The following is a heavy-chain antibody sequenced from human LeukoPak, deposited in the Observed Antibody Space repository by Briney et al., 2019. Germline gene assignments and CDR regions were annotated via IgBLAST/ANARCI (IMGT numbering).Heavy chain of an antibody. J-gene: IGHJ4*02. CDR1: GGSFSGYY. D-gene: IGHD1-1*01. CDR3: ARDRGKAFDY. Sequence: PSETLSLTCAVYGGSFSGYYWSWIRQPPGKGLEWIGYIYYSGSTYYNPSLKSRVTISVDTSKNQFSLKLSSVTAADTAVYYCARDRGKAFDYWGQGTLVTVSS. V-gene: IGHV4-30-4*08. CDR2: IYYSGST.